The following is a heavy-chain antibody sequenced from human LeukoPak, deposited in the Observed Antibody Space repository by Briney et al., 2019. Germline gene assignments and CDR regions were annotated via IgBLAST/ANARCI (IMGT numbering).Heavy chain of an antibody. D-gene: IGHD3-10*01. CDR1: GFTFSSYA. CDR3: AKGIRSGSYQAPIAFDI. V-gene: IGHV3-23*01. J-gene: IGHJ3*02. Sequence: PGGSLRLSCTASGFTFSSYAMSWVRQAPGKGLEWVSTISGSGGNTYYADSVKGRLTISRDNSKNTLYLQMNSLRAEDTAVYYCAKGIRSGSYQAPIAFDIWGQGTMVTVSS. CDR2: ISGSGGNT.